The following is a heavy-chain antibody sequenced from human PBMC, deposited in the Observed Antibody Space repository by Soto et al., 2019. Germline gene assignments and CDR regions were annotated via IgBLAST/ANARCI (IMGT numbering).Heavy chain of an antibody. CDR1: GGTFSSYA. J-gene: IGHJ6*02. CDR2: IIPIFGTA. CDR3: ASYLGARYCSSTSCPRVEYYYYGMDV. V-gene: IGHV1-69*13. Sequence: ASVKVSCKASGGTFSSYAISWVRQAPGQGLEWMGGIIPIFGTANYAQKFQGRVTITADESTSTAYMELSSLRSEDTAVYYCASYLGARYCSSTSCPRVEYYYYGMDVWGQGSTVTVSS. D-gene: IGHD2-2*01.